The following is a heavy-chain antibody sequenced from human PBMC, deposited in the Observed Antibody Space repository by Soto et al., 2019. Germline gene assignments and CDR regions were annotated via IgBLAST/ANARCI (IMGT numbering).Heavy chain of an antibody. J-gene: IGHJ6*02. CDR3: ARGPDYYDTLGTYYYYGMDV. D-gene: IGHD3-22*01. Sequence: GGSLRLSCAASGFTFSSYWMSWVRQAPGKGLEWVANIKQDGSEKYYVDSVKGRFTISRDNAKNSLYLQMNSLRAEDTAVYYCARGPDYYDTLGTYYYYGMDVWGQGTTVTVSS. V-gene: IGHV3-7*05. CDR2: IKQDGSEK. CDR1: GFTFSSYW.